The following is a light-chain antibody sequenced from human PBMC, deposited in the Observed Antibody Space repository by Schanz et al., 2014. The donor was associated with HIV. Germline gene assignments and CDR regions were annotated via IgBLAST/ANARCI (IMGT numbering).Light chain of an antibody. CDR2: AAS. CDR1: QSISSY. V-gene: IGKV1-39*01. J-gene: IGKJ4*01. Sequence: DIQMTQSPSSLSASVGDRVTITCRASQSISSYLNWYQQKPGKAPNLLIYAASSLQSGVPSRFSGSGSGTDFTLTISSLQPEDFATYYCQQLKSFPLTFGGGTKVEIK. CDR3: QQLKSFPLT.